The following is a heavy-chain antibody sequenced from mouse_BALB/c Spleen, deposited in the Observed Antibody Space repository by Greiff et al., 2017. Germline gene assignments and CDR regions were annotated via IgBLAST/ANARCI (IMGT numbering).Heavy chain of an antibody. J-gene: IGHJ4*01. CDR2: IDPSDSYT. CDR3: TREGEGAMDY. Sequence: QVQLQQPGAELVKPGASVKMSCKASGYTFTSYWMHWVKQRPGQGLEWIGVIDPSDSYTSYNQKFKGKATLTVDTSSSTAYMQLSSLTSEDSAVYCCTREGEGAMDYWGQGTSVTVSS. V-gene: IGHV1S127*01. CDR1: GYTFTSYW.